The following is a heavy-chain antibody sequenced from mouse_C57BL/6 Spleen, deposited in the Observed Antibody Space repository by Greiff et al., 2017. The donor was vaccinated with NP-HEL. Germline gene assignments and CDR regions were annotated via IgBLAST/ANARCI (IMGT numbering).Heavy chain of an antibody. CDR1: GFTFSSYA. Sequence: DVMLVESGGGLVKPGGSLKLSCAASGFTFSSYAMSWVRQTPEKRLEWVATISDGGSYTYYPDNVKGRFTISRDNAKNNLYLQMSHLKSEDTAMYYCAREGYAYFDYWGQGTTLTVSS. V-gene: IGHV5-4*01. D-gene: IGHD3-1*01. J-gene: IGHJ2*01. CDR3: AREGYAYFDY. CDR2: ISDGGSYT.